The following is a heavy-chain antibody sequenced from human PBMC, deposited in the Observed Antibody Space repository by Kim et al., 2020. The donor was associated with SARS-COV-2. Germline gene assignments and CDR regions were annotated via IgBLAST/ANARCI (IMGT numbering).Heavy chain of an antibody. D-gene: IGHD1-26*01. CDR1: GGSISSYY. Sequence: GSLSLTCTVSGGSISSYYWSWIRQPAGKGLEWIWRIYTSGSTNYNPSLKSRVTMSVDTSKNQFSLKLSSVTAADTAVYYCASSPGPYYYFDYWGQGTLVTVSS. J-gene: IGHJ4*02. V-gene: IGHV4-4*07. CDR3: ASSPGPYYYFDY. CDR2: IYTSGST.